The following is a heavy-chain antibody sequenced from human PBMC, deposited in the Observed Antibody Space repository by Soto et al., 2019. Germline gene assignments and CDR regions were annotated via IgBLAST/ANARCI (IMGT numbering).Heavy chain of an antibody. CDR3: ARVAAVAGAFDI. CDR2: IIPILGIA. D-gene: IGHD6-19*01. V-gene: IGHV1-69*02. J-gene: IGHJ3*02. Sequence: QVQLVQSGAEVKKPGSSVKVSCKASGGTFSSYTISWVRQAPGQGLEWMGRIIPILGIANYAQKFQGRVTITADKSTSTAYMELSSLRSEDTAVYYCARVAAVAGAFDIWGQGTMVTVSS. CDR1: GGTFSSYT.